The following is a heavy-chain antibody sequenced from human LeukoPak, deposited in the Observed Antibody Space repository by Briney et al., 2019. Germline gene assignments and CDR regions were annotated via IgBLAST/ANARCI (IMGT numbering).Heavy chain of an antibody. J-gene: IGHJ4*02. CDR3: AIWDDYVWAGVIDC. D-gene: IGHD3-16*01. CDR1: GFTFSSYG. V-gene: IGHV3-30*02. CDR2: IRYDGSNK. Sequence: GGSLRLSCAASGFTFSSYGMHWVRQAPGKGLEWVAFIRYDGSNKYYADSVKGRFTISRDNSKNTLYLQMNRLRAEDTAVYYCAIWDDYVWAGVIDCWGQGTLVTVSS.